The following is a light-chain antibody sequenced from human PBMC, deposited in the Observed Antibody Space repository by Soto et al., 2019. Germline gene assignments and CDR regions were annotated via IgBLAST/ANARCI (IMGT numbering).Light chain of an antibody. J-gene: IGLJ3*02. CDR3: CSYAGSYTWV. V-gene: IGLV2-11*01. Sequence: QSALTQPRSVSASPGQSVTISCTGTSSDVGDYNYVSWYQQHPGRAPKLMIYDVNKRPSGVPDRFSGSKSGSTASLTISGLGTEDEADYFCCSYAGSYTWVFGGGTQLTVL. CDR2: DVN. CDR1: SSDVGDYNY.